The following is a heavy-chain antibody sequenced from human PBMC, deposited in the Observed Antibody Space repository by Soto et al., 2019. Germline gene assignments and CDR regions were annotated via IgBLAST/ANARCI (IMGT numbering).Heavy chain of an antibody. V-gene: IGHV5-10-1*01. CDR2: IDPSDSYT. Sequence: PGESLKISCKGSGYSFTSYWISWVRQMPGKGLEWMGRIDPSDSYTNYSPSFQGHVTISADKSISTAYLQWSSLKASDTAMYYCAKASDYGGNSHYYYSGMDVWGQGTTVTVSS. D-gene: IGHD4-17*01. CDR1: GYSFTSYW. CDR3: AKASDYGGNSHYYYSGMDV. J-gene: IGHJ6*02.